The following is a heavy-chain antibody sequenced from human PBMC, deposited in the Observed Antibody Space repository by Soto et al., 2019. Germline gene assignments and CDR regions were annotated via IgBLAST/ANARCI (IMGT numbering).Heavy chain of an antibody. J-gene: IGHJ4*02. D-gene: IGHD2-21*02. CDR2: INHSGST. Sequence: QVQLQQWGAGLLKPSETLSLTCAVYGGSFSGYYWSWIRQPPGKGLEWIGEINHSGSTNYNPSLKSRVTISVDTSKNQFSLKLSSVTAADTAVYYCARGATYCGGDCYDYFDYLGQGTLVTVSS. V-gene: IGHV4-34*01. CDR3: ARGATYCGGDCYDYFDY. CDR1: GGSFSGYY.